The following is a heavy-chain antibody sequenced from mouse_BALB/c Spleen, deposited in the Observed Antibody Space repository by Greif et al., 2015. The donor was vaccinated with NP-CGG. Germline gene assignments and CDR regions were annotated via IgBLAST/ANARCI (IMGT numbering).Heavy chain of an antibody. Sequence: QVQLQQSGAELVKPGASVKLSCKASGYTFTSYYMYWVKQRPGQGLEWIGGINPSNGGTNFNEKFKSKATLTVDKSSSTAYMQLSSLTSEDSAVYYCTRGDNYYGSRYYFDYWGQGTTLTVSS. V-gene: IGHV1S81*02. D-gene: IGHD1-1*01. CDR1: GYTFTSYY. CDR3: TRGDNYYGSRYYFDY. CDR2: INPSNGGT. J-gene: IGHJ2*01.